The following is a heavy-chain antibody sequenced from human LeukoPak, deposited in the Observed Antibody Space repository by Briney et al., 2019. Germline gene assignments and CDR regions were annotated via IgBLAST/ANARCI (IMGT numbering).Heavy chain of an antibody. Sequence: SVKVSCKASGGTFSSYAISWVRQASGQGLEWMGRIIPIFGIANYAQKFQGRVTITADKSTSTAYMELSSLRSEDTAVYYCARDRLDLSFGVIKGWFDPWGQGTLVTVSS. J-gene: IGHJ5*02. D-gene: IGHD3-3*01. CDR1: GGTFSSYA. V-gene: IGHV1-69*04. CDR2: IIPIFGIA. CDR3: ARDRLDLSFGVIKGWFDP.